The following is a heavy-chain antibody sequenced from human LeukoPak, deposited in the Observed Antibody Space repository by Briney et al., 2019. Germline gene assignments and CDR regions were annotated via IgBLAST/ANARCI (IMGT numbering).Heavy chain of an antibody. CDR2: IIPIFGTA. CDR3: ARSRSIAVAGRREFDY. V-gene: IGHV1-69*05. CDR1: GGTFSSYA. D-gene: IGHD6-19*01. Sequence: PVKVSCKASGGTFSSYAISWVRQAPGQGLEWMGGIIPIFGTANYAQKFQGRVTITRDTSASTAYMELSSLRSEDTAVYYCARSRSIAVAGRREFDYWGQGTLVTVSS. J-gene: IGHJ4*02.